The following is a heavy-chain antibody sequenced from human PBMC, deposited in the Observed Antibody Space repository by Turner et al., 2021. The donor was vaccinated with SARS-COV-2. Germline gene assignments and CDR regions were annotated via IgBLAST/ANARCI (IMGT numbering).Heavy chain of an antibody. D-gene: IGHD3-16*01. Sequence: EVRLWESVGGLVQPGESLRLTCAASGFPCSRYWMRWVSQTQGKGPEWVENIKQDGSEKYYVDSVKGRFTISGDNAMNSLYLKMSSLRAEDTAVYYCARVSGAAVWGNYAF. CDR3: ARVSGAAVWGNYAF. CDR2: IKQDGSEK. J-gene: IGHJ3*01. V-gene: IGHV3-7*01. CDR1: GFPCSRYW.